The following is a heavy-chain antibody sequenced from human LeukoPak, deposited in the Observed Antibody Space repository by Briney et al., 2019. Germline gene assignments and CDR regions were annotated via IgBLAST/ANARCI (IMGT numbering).Heavy chain of an antibody. Sequence: SETLSLTCTVSGGSISSYYWSWIRQPPGKGLEWIGYIYYSGSTNYNPSLKSRVTISVDTSKNQFSLKLSSVTAADTAVYYCARTPGYSYGLRYFDYCGQGTLVTVSS. D-gene: IGHD5-18*01. CDR2: IYYSGST. V-gene: IGHV4-59*01. CDR3: ARTPGYSYGLRYFDY. CDR1: GGSISSYY. J-gene: IGHJ4*02.